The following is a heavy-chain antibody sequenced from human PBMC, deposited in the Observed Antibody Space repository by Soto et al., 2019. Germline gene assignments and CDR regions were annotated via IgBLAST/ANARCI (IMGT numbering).Heavy chain of an antibody. CDR2: ISSNGGST. CDR3: VKDRTPHATIFGVVISDFDY. J-gene: IGHJ4*02. Sequence: PGGSLRLSCSASGFTFSSYAMHWVRQAPGKGLEYVSAISSNGGSTYYADSVKGRFTISRDNSKNTLYLQMSSLRAEDTAVYYCVKDRTPHATIFGVVISDFDYWGKGTRVTVSS. D-gene: IGHD3-3*01. V-gene: IGHV3-64D*06. CDR1: GFTFSSYA.